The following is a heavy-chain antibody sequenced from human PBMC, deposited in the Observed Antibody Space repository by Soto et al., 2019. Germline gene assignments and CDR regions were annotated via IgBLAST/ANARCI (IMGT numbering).Heavy chain of an antibody. CDR2: IIPILGLP. V-gene: IGHV1-69*02. J-gene: IGHJ4*02. CDR3: PFDLNGGMVYFVN. CDR1: GDTLSTYP. D-gene: IGHD2-8*01. Sequence: QVQLVQSGAEVKKPGSSMKVSCKVSGDTLSTYPISWVRQAPGQGLEWMGRIIPILGLPNHSQRFQGRVTITADKSSSTSYFEMTGLRSEDTAVYYCPFDLNGGMVYFVNWGQGTLVTASS.